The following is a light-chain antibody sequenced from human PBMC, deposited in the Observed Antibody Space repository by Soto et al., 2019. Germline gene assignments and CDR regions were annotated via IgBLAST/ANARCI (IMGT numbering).Light chain of an antibody. V-gene: IGLV2-11*01. J-gene: IGLJ2*01. CDR2: DVS. CDR1: SCDVGNYNY. Sequence: QSALTQPRSVSGSPGQSVTISCTGTSCDVGNYNYLSWYQHHPGKAPKLMIFDVSKRPSGVPDRFSGSKSGNTASLTISGLQAEDEADYYCCSYAGVFIVLFGGGTKLPVL. CDR3: CSYAGVFIVL.